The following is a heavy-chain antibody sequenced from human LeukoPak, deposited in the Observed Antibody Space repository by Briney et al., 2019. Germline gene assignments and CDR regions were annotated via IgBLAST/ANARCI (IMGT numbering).Heavy chain of an antibody. CDR1: GFTFSSYS. D-gene: IGHD3-22*01. V-gene: IGHV3-23*01. Sequence: GGSLRLSCAASGFTFSSYSMSWVRQAPGMGLAWVSAISGSGGSTYYADSVKGRFTISRDTSKNTLYLQMNSLRAEDTAVYYCARGRYYDNSVYYYFDYWGQGTLVTVSS. CDR2: ISGSGGST. J-gene: IGHJ4*02. CDR3: ARGRYYDNSVYYYFDY.